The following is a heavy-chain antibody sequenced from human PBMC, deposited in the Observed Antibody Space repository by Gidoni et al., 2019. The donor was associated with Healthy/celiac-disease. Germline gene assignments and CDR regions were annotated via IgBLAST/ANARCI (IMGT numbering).Heavy chain of an antibody. J-gene: IGHJ4*02. Sequence: QVQLVQSGAEVKKPGSSVKVSCKASGGTFSSYAISWVRQAPGQGLEWMGGIIPIFGTANYAQKFQGRVTITADKSTSTAYMELSSLRSEDTAVYYCASGMVPHSSSPRGVYFDYWGQGTLVTVSS. CDR3: ASGMVPHSSSPRGVYFDY. CDR1: GGTFSSYA. V-gene: IGHV1-69*06. CDR2: IIPIFGTA. D-gene: IGHD6-6*01.